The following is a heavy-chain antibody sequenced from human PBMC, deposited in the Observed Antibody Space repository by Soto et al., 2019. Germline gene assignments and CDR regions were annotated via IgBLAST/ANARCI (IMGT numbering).Heavy chain of an antibody. CDR3: AAEVVFESSPMNFHY. J-gene: IGHJ4*02. Sequence: GASVKVSCKASGFTFTSSAVQWVRQARGQRLEWIGWIVVGSGNTNYAQKFQERVTITRDMSTSTAYMELSSLRSEDTAVYYCAAEVVFESSPMNFHYWGQAPLATVSS. V-gene: IGHV1-58*01. CDR2: IVVGSGNT. D-gene: IGHD3-22*01. CDR1: GFTFTSSA.